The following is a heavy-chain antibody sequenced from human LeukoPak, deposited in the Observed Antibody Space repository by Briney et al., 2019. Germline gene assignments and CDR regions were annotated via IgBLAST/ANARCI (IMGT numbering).Heavy chain of an antibody. J-gene: IGHJ4*02. V-gene: IGHV4-30-2*01. CDR1: GASVSSASY. D-gene: IGHD2-2*01. CDR2: IYHSGST. CDR3: ARYCSSTSCYFFDY. Sequence: SETLSLTCTVSGASVSSASYWSWIRQPPGKGLEWIGYIYHSGSTYYNPSLKSRVTISVDRSKNQFSLKLSSVTAADTAVYYCARYCSSTSCYFFDYWGQGTLVTVSS.